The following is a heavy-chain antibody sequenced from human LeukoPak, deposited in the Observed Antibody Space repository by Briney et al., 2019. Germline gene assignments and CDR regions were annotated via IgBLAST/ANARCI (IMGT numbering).Heavy chain of an antibody. CDR2: IRSKIYGGTT. Sequence: GRSLRLSCTASEFTFDNYAMSWFRQAPGKGLEWVGFIRSKIYGGTTEYAAFVKGRFTISRDDSKSMAYLQMTSLKSEDTAVYYCVRYSGDADYWGQGTLVTVSS. CDR3: VRYSGDADY. V-gene: IGHV3-49*03. D-gene: IGHD5-12*01. CDR1: EFTFDNYA. J-gene: IGHJ4*02.